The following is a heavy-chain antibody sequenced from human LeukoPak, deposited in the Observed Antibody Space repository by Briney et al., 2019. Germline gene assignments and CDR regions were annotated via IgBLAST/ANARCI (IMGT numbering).Heavy chain of an antibody. CDR1: GFTFSSYA. V-gene: IGHV3-23*01. CDR3: AKDPSGILTGYYDY. CDR2: ISGSGVST. J-gene: IGHJ4*02. Sequence: GGSLRLSCAASGFTFSSYAMSWVGPAPGKGLEWVSAISGSGVSTYYADSVRGRFTISRDNSKNTLYLQMNSLRAEDTAVHYCAKDPSGILTGYYDYWGQGTLVTVSS. D-gene: IGHD3-9*01.